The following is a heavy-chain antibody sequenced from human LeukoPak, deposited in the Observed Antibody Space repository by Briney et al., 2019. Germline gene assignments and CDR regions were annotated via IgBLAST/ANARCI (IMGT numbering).Heavy chain of an antibody. J-gene: IGHJ4*02. CDR2: ISHSGST. CDR1: GASTSTAYD. D-gene: IGHD5-12*01. CDR3: ARAGYDWNYDY. Sequence: PLERESHTSAPCGASTSTAYDWGWIRQPPGKGLEGIGSISHSGSTDYTPSLKSRVTISVDTSNNQFSLKLTSVTAAATALYFCARAGYDWNYDYWGQGALVTVSS. V-gene: IGHV4-38-2*01.